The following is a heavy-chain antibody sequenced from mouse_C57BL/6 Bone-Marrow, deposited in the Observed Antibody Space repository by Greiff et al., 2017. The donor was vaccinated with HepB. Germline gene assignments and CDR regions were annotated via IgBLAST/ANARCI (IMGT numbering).Heavy chain of an antibody. CDR1: GYSFTDYN. J-gene: IGHJ1*03. CDR3: ARRLYYYGSSYGWYFDV. D-gene: IGHD1-1*01. V-gene: IGHV1-39*01. CDR2: INPNYGTT. Sequence: VQLKESGPELVKPGASVKISCKASGYSFTDYNINWVKQSNGKSLEWIGVINPNYGTTSYNQKFKGKATLTVDQSSSTAYMQLNSLTSEDSAVYYCARRLYYYGSSYGWYFDVWGTGTTVTVSS.